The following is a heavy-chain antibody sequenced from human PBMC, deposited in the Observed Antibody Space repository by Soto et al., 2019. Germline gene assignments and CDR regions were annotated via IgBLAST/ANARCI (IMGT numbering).Heavy chain of an antibody. D-gene: IGHD5-18*01. CDR1: VFPFRSYS. CDR2: ISSSSSYI. J-gene: IGHJ4*02. V-gene: IGHV3-21*01. Sequence: PVGYLIPSCAASVFPFRSYSRNWVRQAPGKGLEWVSSISSSSSYIYYADSVKGRFTISRDNAKNSLYLQMNSLRAEDTAVYYCARDQPGYSYGYGLGYWGQGT. CDR3: ARDQPGYSYGYGLGY.